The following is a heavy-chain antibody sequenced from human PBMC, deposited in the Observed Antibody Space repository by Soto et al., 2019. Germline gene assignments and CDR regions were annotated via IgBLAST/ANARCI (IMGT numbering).Heavy chain of an antibody. J-gene: IGHJ6*02. V-gene: IGHV3-48*02. D-gene: IGHD3-22*01. CDR3: ERDPYYYDSSGQSYGMDV. CDR2: ISSSSSTI. CDR1: GXTFSSYS. Sequence: GSLRLSCAASGXTFSSYSMNWVRQAPGKGLEWVSYISSSSSTIYYADSVKGRFNIYRDNAKNSLYLQMNSLRDEDTAVYYCERDPYYYDSSGQSYGMDVWGQGTTVTVSS.